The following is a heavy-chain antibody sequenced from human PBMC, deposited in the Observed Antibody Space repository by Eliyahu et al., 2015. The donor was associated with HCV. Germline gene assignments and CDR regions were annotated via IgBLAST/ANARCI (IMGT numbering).Heavy chain of an antibody. V-gene: IGHV3-15*01. CDR3: TTGKWVLRFLGGRRQQLPMDY. CDR2: IKSKTDGGTT. J-gene: IGHJ4*02. D-gene: IGHD3-3*01. CDR1: GFTFSNAX. Sequence: EVQLVESGGGLVKPGGSLRLSCAASGFTFSNAXXSWVRQAPGKGLEXVGRIKSKTDGGTTDYAAPVKGRFTISRDDSKNTLYLQMNSLKTEDTAVYYCTTGKWVLRFLGGRRQQLPMDYWGQGTLVTVSS.